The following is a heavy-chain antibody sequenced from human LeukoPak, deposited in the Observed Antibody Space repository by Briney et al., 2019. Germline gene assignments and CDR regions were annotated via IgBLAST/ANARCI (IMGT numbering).Heavy chain of an antibody. D-gene: IGHD1-26*01. CDR2: MYHSVST. Sequence: SETLSLTCAVSGYSISSGYYWGWIRQPPGKGLEWIASMYHSVSTYYNPSLKSRVTLSVDTSKNQFSLKMSSVTAADTAAYYCGRDRSGGYSVDYWGQGTLVTVS. J-gene: IGHJ4*02. V-gene: IGHV4-38-2*02. CDR3: GRDRSGGYSVDY. CDR1: GYSISSGYY.